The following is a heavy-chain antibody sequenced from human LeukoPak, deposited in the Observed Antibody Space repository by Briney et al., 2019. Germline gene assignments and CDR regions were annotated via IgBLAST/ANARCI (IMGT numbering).Heavy chain of an antibody. CDR2: INHSGST. CDR1: GGSFSGYY. J-gene: IGHJ4*02. V-gene: IGHV4-34*01. CDR3: ARGRDIYRAVAGILNY. D-gene: IGHD6-19*01. Sequence: SETLSLTCAVCGGSFSGYYWSWIRQPPGKGLEWIGEINHSGSTNYNPSLKSRVTISVDTSKNQFSLKLSSVTAADTAVYYCARGRDIYRAVAGILNYWGQGTLVTVSS.